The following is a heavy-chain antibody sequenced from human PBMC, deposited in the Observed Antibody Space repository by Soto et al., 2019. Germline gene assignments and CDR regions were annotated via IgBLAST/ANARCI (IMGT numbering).Heavy chain of an antibody. CDR3: ARDQIAAAGYLGSIYYYYYGMDV. Sequence: PGGSLRLSCAASGFTFSSYAMHWVRQAPGKGLEWVAVISYDGSNKYYADSVKGRFTISRDNSKNTLYLQMNSLRAEDTAVYYCARDQIAAAGYLGSIYYYYYGMDVWGQGTTVTVSS. J-gene: IGHJ6*02. V-gene: IGHV3-30-3*01. D-gene: IGHD6-13*01. CDR2: ISYDGSNK. CDR1: GFTFSSYA.